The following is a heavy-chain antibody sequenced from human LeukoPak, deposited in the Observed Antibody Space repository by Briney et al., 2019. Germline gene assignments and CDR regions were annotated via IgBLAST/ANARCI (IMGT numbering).Heavy chain of an antibody. V-gene: IGHV1-58*01. CDR1: GFTFTSSA. Sequence: SVKVSFKASGFTFTSSAVQWVRQARGQRLEWIGWIVVGSGNTNYAQKFQERVTITRDMSTSTAYMELSSLRSEDTAVYYCAAGPFVVVTAICVYWGQGTLVTVSS. CDR3: AAGPFVVVTAICVY. J-gene: IGHJ4*02. D-gene: IGHD2-21*02. CDR2: IVVGSGNT.